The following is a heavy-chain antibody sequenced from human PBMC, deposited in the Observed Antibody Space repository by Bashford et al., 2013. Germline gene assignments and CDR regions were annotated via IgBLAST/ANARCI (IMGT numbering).Heavy chain of an antibody. CDR3: ARDGPVVGVWNAFDV. Sequence: ASVKVSCKASGYTFSDYYLHWVRQAPGQGLEWMGWINPNPNSGATKYAEMFQGRVTMTRDTSISTAYMELSSLRSDDTAVYFCARDGPVVGVWNAFDVWGQG. D-gene: IGHD1-26*01. J-gene: IGHJ3*01. CDR2: INPNPNSGAT. CDR1: GYTFSDYY. V-gene: IGHV1-2*02.